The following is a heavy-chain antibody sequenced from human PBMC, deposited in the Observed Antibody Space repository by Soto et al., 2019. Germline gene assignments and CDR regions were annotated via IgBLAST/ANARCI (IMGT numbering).Heavy chain of an antibody. V-gene: IGHV1-69*13. D-gene: IGHD3-22*01. Sequence: SVKVSCKASGGTFSSYAISWMRQAPGQGLEWMGGIIPIFGTANYAQKFQGRVTITADESTSTAYMEMSSLRSEDTAVYYCARGASYYYDSSGPYESFHICGQGTMVTVSS. CDR1: GGTFSSYA. CDR3: ARGASYYYDSSGPYESFHI. J-gene: IGHJ3*02. CDR2: IIPIFGTA.